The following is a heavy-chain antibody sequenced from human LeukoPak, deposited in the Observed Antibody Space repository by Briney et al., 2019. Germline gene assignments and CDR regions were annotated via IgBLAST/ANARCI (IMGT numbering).Heavy chain of an antibody. CDR1: GGSFSGYY. Sequence: SETLSLTCAVYGGSFSGYYWSWIRQPPGKGLEWIGEINHSGSTNYNPSLKSRVTISVDTSKNQFPLKLSSVPAADTAVYYCARGPSRIYYYDSSGRIRGTFDYWGQGTLVTVSS. CDR2: INHSGST. V-gene: IGHV4-34*01. D-gene: IGHD3-22*01. CDR3: ARGPSRIYYYDSSGRIRGTFDY. J-gene: IGHJ4*02.